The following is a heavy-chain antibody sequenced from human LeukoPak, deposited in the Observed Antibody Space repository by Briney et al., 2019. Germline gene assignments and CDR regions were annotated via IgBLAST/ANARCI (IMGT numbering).Heavy chain of an antibody. CDR1: GGSISSSSYC. CDR3: ARRSYDFWSGYGNWFDP. CDR2: IYYSGST. D-gene: IGHD3-3*01. J-gene: IGHJ5*02. Sequence: SETLSLTCTVSGGSISSSSYCWGWIRQPPGKGLEWIGSIYYSGSTYYNPSLKSRVTISVDTSKNQFSLKLSSVTAADTAVYYCARRSYDFWSGYGNWFDPWGQGTLVTVSS. V-gene: IGHV4-39*01.